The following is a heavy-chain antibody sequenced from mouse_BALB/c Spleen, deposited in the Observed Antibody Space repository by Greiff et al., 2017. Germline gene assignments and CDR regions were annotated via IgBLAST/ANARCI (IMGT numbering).Heavy chain of an antibody. CDR3: APTAAYAMDY. V-gene: IGHV14-3*02. Sequence: VQLQQSGAELVKPGASVKLSCTASGFNIKDTYMHWVKQRPEQGLEWIGRIDPANGNTKYDPKFQGKATITADTSSNTAYLQLSSLTSEDTAVYYCAPTAAYAMDYWGQGTSVTVSS. CDR1: GFNIKDTY. J-gene: IGHJ4*01. CDR2: IDPANGNT.